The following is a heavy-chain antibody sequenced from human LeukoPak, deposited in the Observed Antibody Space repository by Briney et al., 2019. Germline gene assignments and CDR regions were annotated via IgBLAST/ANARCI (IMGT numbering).Heavy chain of an antibody. D-gene: IGHD3-3*01. Sequence: PSATLSLTCAVSGYSISSGYYWGWIRQPPGKGLEWIGSIYHSGSTYYNPSLKSRVTISVDTSKNQFSLKLSSVTAADTAVYYCARRQARDFWSGYPDSNWFDPWGQGTLVTVSS. V-gene: IGHV4-38-2*01. CDR2: IYHSGST. CDR1: GYSISSGYY. J-gene: IGHJ5*02. CDR3: ARRQARDFWSGYPDSNWFDP.